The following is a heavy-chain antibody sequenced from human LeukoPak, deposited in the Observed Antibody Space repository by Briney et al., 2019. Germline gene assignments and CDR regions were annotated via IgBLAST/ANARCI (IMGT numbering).Heavy chain of an antibody. CDR1: GFTFSDHY. CDR3: ATSMAQDVDAFHI. J-gene: IGHJ3*02. D-gene: IGHD2-21*01. V-gene: IGHV3-21*01. Sequence: GGPLRLSCAASGFTFSDHYMDWVRQAPGKGLEWVSSISSRSTYIYYADSVKGRFTISRDNAKNSLYLQMNNLRAEDTAMFYCATSMAQDVDAFHIWGQGTMVTVSS. CDR2: ISSRSTYI.